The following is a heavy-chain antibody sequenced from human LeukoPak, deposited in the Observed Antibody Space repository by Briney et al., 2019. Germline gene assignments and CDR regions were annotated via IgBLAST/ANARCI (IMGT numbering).Heavy chain of an antibody. Sequence: RAGGSLRLSCAASGFTFNDYAMNWVRQAAGKGLEWVAGISDTGRRTYYTDSVKGRFTISRDDSKKTVSLQMNTLRAEDTAIYFCARHDSFIPYWGQGTLVTVSS. CDR3: ARHDSFIPY. CDR1: GFTFNDYA. CDR2: ISDTGRRT. V-gene: IGHV3-23*01. D-gene: IGHD3-16*02. J-gene: IGHJ4*02.